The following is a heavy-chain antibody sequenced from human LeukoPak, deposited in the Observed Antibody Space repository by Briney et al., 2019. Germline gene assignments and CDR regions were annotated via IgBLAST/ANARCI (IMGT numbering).Heavy chain of an antibody. J-gene: IGHJ4*02. CDR3: ARDERYDSSGYPFDY. D-gene: IGHD3-22*01. CDR1: GYTFTGYF. CDR2: INPNSGGT. V-gene: IGHV1-2*02. Sequence: ASLKVSCKASGYTFTGYFMHWVRQAPGQGLGWMGWINPNSGGTTYAQKFQGRVAMTRDTSISTAYMELSRLRSDDTAVYYCARDERYDSSGYPFDYWGQGTLVTVSS.